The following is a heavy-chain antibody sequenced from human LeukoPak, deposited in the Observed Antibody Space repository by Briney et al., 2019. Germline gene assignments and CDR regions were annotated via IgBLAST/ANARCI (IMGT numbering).Heavy chain of an antibody. Sequence: SETLSLTCTVSGGSISSGGYYWSWIRQPPGKGLEWIGYIYYSGSTYYNPSLKSRVTISVDTSKNQFSLKLSSVTAADTAVYYCARDSGYLIDYWGQGTLVTVSS. D-gene: IGHD5-12*01. J-gene: IGHJ4*02. CDR1: GGSISSGGYY. V-gene: IGHV4-30-4*01. CDR2: IYYSGST. CDR3: ARDSGYLIDY.